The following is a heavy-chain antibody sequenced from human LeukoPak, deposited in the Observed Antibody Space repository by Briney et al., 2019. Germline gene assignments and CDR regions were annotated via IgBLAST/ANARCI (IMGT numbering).Heavy chain of an antibody. CDR3: ARGRTAATYYYYYYGMDV. Sequence: SETLSLTCAVYGGSFSGYYWSWIRQPPGKGLEWRGEINHSGSTNYNPSLKSRVTISVDTSKNQFSLKLSSVTAADTAVYYCARGRTAATYYYYYYGMDVWGQGTTVTVSS. CDR2: INHSGST. D-gene: IGHD2-15*01. J-gene: IGHJ6*02. CDR1: GGSFSGYY. V-gene: IGHV4-34*01.